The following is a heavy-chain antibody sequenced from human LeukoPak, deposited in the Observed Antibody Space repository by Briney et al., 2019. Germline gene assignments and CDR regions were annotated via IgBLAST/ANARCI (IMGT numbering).Heavy chain of an antibody. Sequence: SETLSLTCAVYGGSFSGYYWSWIRQPPGKGLEWIGEINHSGSTNYNPSLKSRVTISVDTSKNQFSLKLSSVTAADTAVYYCARGLGSLYGMDVWGQGTTVTVSS. J-gene: IGHJ6*02. CDR1: GGSFSGYY. V-gene: IGHV4-34*01. CDR3: ARGLGSLYGMDV. D-gene: IGHD7-27*01. CDR2: INHSGST.